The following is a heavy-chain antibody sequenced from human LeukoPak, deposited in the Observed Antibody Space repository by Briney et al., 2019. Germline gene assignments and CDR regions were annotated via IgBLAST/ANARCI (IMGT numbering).Heavy chain of an antibody. J-gene: IGHJ4*02. CDR3: ARDSGSYFRYFDY. V-gene: IGHV1-46*01. CDR1: GYTFTSYY. CDR2: INPSGGST. Sequence: GASVKVSCKASGYTFTSYYMHWVRQAPGQGLEWMGIINPSGGSTSYAQKFQGRVTTTRDMSTSTVYMELSSLRSEDTAVYYCARDSGSYFRYFDYWGQGTLVTVSS. D-gene: IGHD1-26*01.